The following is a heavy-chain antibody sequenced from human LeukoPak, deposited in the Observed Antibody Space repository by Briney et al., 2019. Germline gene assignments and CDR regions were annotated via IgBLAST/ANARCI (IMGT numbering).Heavy chain of an antibody. CDR1: GYSFTSYW. CDR3: ARASGYYDSSGYYGY. D-gene: IGHD3-22*01. J-gene: IGHJ4*02. CDR2: IYPGDSDT. Sequence: GESLKISCKGSGYSFTSYWIGWVRQMPRRGLEWMGIIYPGDSDTRYSPSFQGQVTISADKSISTAYLQWSSLKASATAMYYRARASGYYDSSGYYGYWGQGTLVTVSS. V-gene: IGHV5-51*01.